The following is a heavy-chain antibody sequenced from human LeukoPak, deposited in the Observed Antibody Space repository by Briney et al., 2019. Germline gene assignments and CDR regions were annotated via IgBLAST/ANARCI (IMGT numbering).Heavy chain of an antibody. J-gene: IGHJ4*02. Sequence: SETLSLTCTVSGGSISSYYWSWIRQPPGKGLEWIGYIYCSGSTNYNPSLKSRVTISVDTSKNQFSLKLSSVTAADTAVYYCARVGGYSYGYGFDYWGQGTLVTVSS. CDR2: IYCSGST. CDR3: ARVGGYSYGYGFDY. CDR1: GGSISSYY. V-gene: IGHV4-59*01. D-gene: IGHD5-18*01.